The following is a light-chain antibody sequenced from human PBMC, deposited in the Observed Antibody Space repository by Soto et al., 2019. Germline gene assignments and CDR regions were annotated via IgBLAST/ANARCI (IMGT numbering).Light chain of an antibody. Sequence: QLVLTQPASMSGSPGQSITISCTGTSSDVGGYNYVSWYQQHPGKAPRLMLYEVSNRPSRVSSRFSGSKSGNTASLTISGLQAEDEADYYCSSSTSSTVLFGGGTKLTVL. V-gene: IGLV2-14*01. CDR1: SSDVGGYNY. CDR3: SSSTSSTVL. J-gene: IGLJ2*01. CDR2: EVS.